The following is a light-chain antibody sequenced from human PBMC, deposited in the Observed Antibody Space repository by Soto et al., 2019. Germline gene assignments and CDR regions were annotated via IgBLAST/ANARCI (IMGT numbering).Light chain of an antibody. V-gene: IGKV3-20*01. Sequence: ESVLTQSPGTLSLSPGERATLSCRASQSVSSSYLAWYQQKPGQAPRLLIYGASSRATGIPDRFSGSGSGTDFTLAISRLEPEDFAVYYCQHYHRSLWTFGQGTKVEIK. CDR2: GAS. CDR3: QHYHRSLWT. CDR1: QSVSSSY. J-gene: IGKJ1*01.